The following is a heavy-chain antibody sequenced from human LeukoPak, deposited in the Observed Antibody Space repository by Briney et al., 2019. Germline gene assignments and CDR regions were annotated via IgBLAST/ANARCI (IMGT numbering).Heavy chain of an antibody. CDR1: GFTFSDYY. CDR2: ISSSGSTI. J-gene: IGHJ5*02. Sequence: GGSLRLSCAASGFTFSDYYMSWIRQAPGKGLEWVSYISSSGSTIYYADSVKGRFTISRDNAKNSLYLQMNSLRAEDTAVYYCARDLWFGELLADENWFDPWGQGTLVTVSS. CDR3: ARDLWFGELLADENWFDP. D-gene: IGHD3-10*01. V-gene: IGHV3-11*01.